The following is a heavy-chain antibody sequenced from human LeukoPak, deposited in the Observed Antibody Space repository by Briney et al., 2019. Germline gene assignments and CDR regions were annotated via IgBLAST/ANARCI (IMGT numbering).Heavy chain of an antibody. D-gene: IGHD1-26*01. CDR2: INPRSGGT. Sequence: ASVKVSCKASGYTFTDYYMHWVRQAPGQGLEWMGWINPRSGGTDHAQKFQGRVTMTRDTSISTAYMELSRLRSDDTAVYYCARDMDSGPDFFDYWGLGTLVTVSS. J-gene: IGHJ4*02. CDR1: GYTFTDYY. V-gene: IGHV1-2*02. CDR3: ARDMDSGPDFFDY.